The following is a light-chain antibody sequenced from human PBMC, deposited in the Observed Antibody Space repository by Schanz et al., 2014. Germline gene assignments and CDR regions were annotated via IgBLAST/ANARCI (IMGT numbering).Light chain of an antibody. CDR2: EVS. CDR3: SSYEGSKTAYV. J-gene: IGLJ1*01. Sequence: QSALTQPPSASGSPGQSITISCTGTSSDVGGYNYVSWYQQHPGKAPKLMIYEVSKRPSGVPDRFSGSKSGNTASLTVSGLQAEDEADYSCSSYEGSKTAYVFGTGTKLTVL. V-gene: IGLV2-8*01. CDR1: SSDVGGYNY.